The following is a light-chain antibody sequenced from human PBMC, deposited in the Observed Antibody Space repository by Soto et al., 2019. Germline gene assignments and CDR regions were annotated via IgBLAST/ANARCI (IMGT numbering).Light chain of an antibody. CDR3: SSYVGCNNCLYV. V-gene: IGLV2-8*01. J-gene: IGLJ1*01. CDR1: SSDVGGYNY. Sequence: QSALTQPPSASGSPGQSVTISCTGTSSDVGGYNYVSWYQQHPGKAPKLMIYEVSKRPSGVPDRFSGSKSGNTASLTVSGLQAEDEADYYCSSYVGCNNCLYVFGTGTKVTVL. CDR2: EVS.